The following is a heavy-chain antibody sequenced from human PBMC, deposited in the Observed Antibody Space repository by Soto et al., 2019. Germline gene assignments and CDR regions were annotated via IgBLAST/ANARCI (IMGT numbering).Heavy chain of an antibody. D-gene: IGHD6-19*01. V-gene: IGHV3-15*01. CDR2: IKSKTDGGTT. Sequence: GGSLRLSCAASGFAFSNAWMSWFRQAPGKGLEWVGRIKSKTDGGTTDYAAPVKGRFTISRDDSKNTLYLQMNSLKTEDTAVYYCTTDSSGWVGYYFDYWGQGTLVTVSS. CDR1: GFAFSNAW. CDR3: TTDSSGWVGYYFDY. J-gene: IGHJ4*02.